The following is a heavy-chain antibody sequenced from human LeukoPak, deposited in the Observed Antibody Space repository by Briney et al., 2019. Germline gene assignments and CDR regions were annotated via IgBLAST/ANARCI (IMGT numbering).Heavy chain of an antibody. D-gene: IGHD1-7*01. CDR2: IYTSGST. CDR1: GGSISSYY. J-gene: IGHJ3*02. Sequence: SETLSLTCTVSGGSISSYYWSWIRQPAGKGLEWIGRIYTSGSTNYNPSLKSRVTISVDTSKNQFSLKLSSVTAADTAVYYCARDFRYNWNYGAFDIWGQGTMVTVSS. V-gene: IGHV4-4*07. CDR3: ARDFRYNWNYGAFDI.